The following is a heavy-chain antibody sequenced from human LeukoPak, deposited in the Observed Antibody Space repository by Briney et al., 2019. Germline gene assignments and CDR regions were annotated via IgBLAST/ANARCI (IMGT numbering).Heavy chain of an antibody. CDR1: GYTFTGYY. CDR2: INPNSGGT. V-gene: IGHV1-2*02. J-gene: IGHJ4*02. D-gene: IGHD6-13*01. Sequence: ASVKVSCKAFGYTFTGYYTHWVRQAPGQGLEWMGWINPNSGGTNYAQKFQGRVTMTRDTSISTAYMELNRLTYDDTAMYYCARGPRSSWTRFDYWGQGTLVTVSS. CDR3: ARGPRSSWTRFDY.